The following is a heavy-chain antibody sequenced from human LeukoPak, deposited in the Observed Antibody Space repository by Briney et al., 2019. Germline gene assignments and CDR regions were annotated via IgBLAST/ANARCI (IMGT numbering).Heavy chain of an antibody. V-gene: IGHV1-2*02. D-gene: IGHD1-26*01. J-gene: IGHJ4*02. CDR3: ARVRSVWELLDPQHYFDY. CDR1: GYTFTGYY. CDR2: INPNSGGT. Sequence: ASVKVSCKASGYTFTGYYMHWVRQAPGQGLEWMGWINPNSGGTNYAQKFQGRVTMTRDTSISTAYMELSRLRSDDTAVYYCARVRSVWELLDPQHYFDYWAREPWSPSPQ.